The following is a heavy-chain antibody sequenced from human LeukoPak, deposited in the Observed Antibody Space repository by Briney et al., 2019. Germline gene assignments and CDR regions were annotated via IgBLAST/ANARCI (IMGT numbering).Heavy chain of an antibody. CDR1: GFTFSSYW. D-gene: IGHD3-16*02. CDR3: ARDVMITFGGVIVMYYVDS. CDR2: IKKDGSEK. J-gene: IGHJ4*02. Sequence: PGGSLRLSCAASGFTFSSYWVSWVRQGPGKGLELVANIKKDGSEKYYVDSVKGRFTISSDNAKNSLYLQMTSLRAEDTAVYYCARDVMITFGGVIVMYYVDSWGQGTLVTVSS. V-gene: IGHV3-7*01.